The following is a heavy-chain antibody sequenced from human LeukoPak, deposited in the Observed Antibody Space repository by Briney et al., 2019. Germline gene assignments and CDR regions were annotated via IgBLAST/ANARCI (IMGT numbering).Heavy chain of an antibody. J-gene: IGHJ4*02. CDR2: ISYDGSNK. D-gene: IGHD2-2*01. V-gene: IGHV3-30*19. Sequence: PVTTLRLSCAASGFTFSSYGMHWVRQAPGKGLEWVAVISYDGSNKYYTDSVKGRFTISRDNSKNTMYLQMNSLRAEDTAVYYCAPGYCSSTSCTVGYWGQGTLVTVSS. CDR3: APGYCSSTSCTVGY. CDR1: GFTFSSYG.